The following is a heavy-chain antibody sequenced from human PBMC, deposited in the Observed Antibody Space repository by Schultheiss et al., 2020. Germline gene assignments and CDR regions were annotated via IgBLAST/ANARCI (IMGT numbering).Heavy chain of an antibody. CDR3: ARGGWYESFDY. J-gene: IGHJ4*02. CDR2: INSDGSST. Sequence: GGSLRLSCEASGFTFDSHWMHWVRQAPGKGLVWVSRINSDGSSTNYADSVKGRFIISRDNAKNTVYLQMNSLRPEDTAVYYCARGGWYESFDYWGQGALVTVPS. V-gene: IGHV3-74*01. CDR1: GFTFDSHW. D-gene: IGHD6-19*01.